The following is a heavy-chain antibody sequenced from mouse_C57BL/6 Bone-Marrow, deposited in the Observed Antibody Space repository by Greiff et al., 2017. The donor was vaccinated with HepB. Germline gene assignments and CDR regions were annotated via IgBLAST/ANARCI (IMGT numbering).Heavy chain of an antibody. CDR3: APITTVVAPRSDFDY. D-gene: IGHD1-1*01. CDR2: IDPEDGET. J-gene: IGHJ2*01. CDR1: GFNIKDYY. V-gene: IGHV14-2*01. Sequence: EVQGVESGAELVKPGASVKLSCTASGFNIKDYYMHWVKQRTEQGLEWIGRIDPEDGETKYAPKFQGKATITADTSSNTAYLQLSSLTSEDTAVYYGAPITTVVAPRSDFDYWGQGTTRTVSS.